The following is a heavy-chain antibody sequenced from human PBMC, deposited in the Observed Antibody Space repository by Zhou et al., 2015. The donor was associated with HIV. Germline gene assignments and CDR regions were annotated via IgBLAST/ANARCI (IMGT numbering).Heavy chain of an antibody. Sequence: LVQSGTEVREPGSSVKVSCKASGGTFSGSDISWVRQAPGQGLEWMGGITPMFDTHKYAQKFRARLTITADKSTGAAYMELRSLRSEDAAVYYCARSSGKYDFAFDIWGQGTRLIVSS. CDR3: ARSSGKYDFAFDI. J-gene: IGHJ3*02. D-gene: IGHD3-22*01. CDR2: ITPMFDTH. CDR1: GGTFSGSD. V-gene: IGHV1-69*06.